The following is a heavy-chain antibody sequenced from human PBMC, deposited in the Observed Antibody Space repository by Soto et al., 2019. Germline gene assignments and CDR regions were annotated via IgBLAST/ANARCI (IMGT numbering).Heavy chain of an antibody. CDR1: GFTFTSYG. D-gene: IGHD4-4*01. Sequence: GWSLRLSCAASGFTFTSYGMHLVRQAPGKGLEWMALILHDGSAEYYADSVKGRFTISRDNSKNTLYLQMNSLRAEDTAVYYCARSRDGYSFYFYYGMDGWGEGTTVTVSS. CDR2: ILHDGSAE. V-gene: IGHV3-30*03. J-gene: IGHJ6*02. CDR3: ARSRDGYSFYFYYGMDG.